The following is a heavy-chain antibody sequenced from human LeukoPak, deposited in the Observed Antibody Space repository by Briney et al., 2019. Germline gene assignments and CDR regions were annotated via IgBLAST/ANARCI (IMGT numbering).Heavy chain of an antibody. CDR1: GFTVSSKY. Sequence: PGGSLGLSCAASGFTVSSKYMSWVRQAPGKGLEWVAVIYSNGDTYYTDSVKGRFTISRDNSKNTLYLQMNSLRAEDAAVYYCARSSGVITVAPFDCWGQGTLVTVSS. CDR3: ARSSGVITVAPFDC. CDR2: IYSNGDT. D-gene: IGHD4-23*01. V-gene: IGHV3-53*01. J-gene: IGHJ4*02.